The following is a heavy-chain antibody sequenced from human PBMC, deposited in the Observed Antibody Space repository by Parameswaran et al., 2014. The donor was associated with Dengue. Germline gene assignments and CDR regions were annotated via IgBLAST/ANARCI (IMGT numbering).Heavy chain of an antibody. Sequence: PGKGLEWIGSIYYSGSTYYNPSLKSRVTISVDTSKNQFSLKLSSVTAADTAVYYCARLISRGPVFDYWGQGTLVTVSS. CDR3: ARLISRGPVFDY. CDR2: IYYSGST. D-gene: IGHD2/OR15-2a*01. J-gene: IGHJ4*02. V-gene: IGHV4-39*01.